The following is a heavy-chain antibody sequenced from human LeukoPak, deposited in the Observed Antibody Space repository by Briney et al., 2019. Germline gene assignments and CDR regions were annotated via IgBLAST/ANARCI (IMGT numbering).Heavy chain of an antibody. CDR1: EFTFSNYW. CDR2: IKEDGSDK. V-gene: IGHV3-7*03. CDR3: ARRNYFDY. J-gene: IGHJ4*02. Sequence: GGYLRLSCAASEFTFSNYWMTWVRQAPGKGLEWVANIKEDGSDKKYVDSVKGRFTISRDNAKNSLYLQMNSLRAEDTAVYYCARRNYFDYWGQGTLATVSS.